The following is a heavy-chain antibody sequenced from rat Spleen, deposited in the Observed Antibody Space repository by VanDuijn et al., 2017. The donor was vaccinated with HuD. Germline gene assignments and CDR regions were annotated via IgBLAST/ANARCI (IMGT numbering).Heavy chain of an antibody. CDR1: GFTFSNYD. CDR2: ISTSGGST. D-gene: IGHD1-11*01. Sequence: EVQLVESGGGLVQPGRSLKLSCAASGFTFSNYDMAWVRQAPTKGLEWVAAISTSGGSTYYRDSVKGRFTISRNNAKSTLYLQMDSLRSEDTATYYCTTANNGGFSELYYFDYWGQGVMVTVSS. V-gene: IGHV5-27*01. J-gene: IGHJ2*01. CDR3: TTANNGGFSELYYFDY.